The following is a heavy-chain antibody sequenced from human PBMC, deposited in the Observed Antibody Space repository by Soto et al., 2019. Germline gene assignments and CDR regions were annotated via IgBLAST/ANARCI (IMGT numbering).Heavy chain of an antibody. Sequence: EVQLLESGGGLVQPGGSLRLSCAASGFTFSSYAMSWVRQAPGKGLEWVSAISGSGGSTYYADSVKGRFTISRDKSKNTLYLQMTRLRVEDTAVYYCAKETGIYCSGGSCYSGYFDYWGQGSLVTVSS. J-gene: IGHJ4*02. D-gene: IGHD2-15*01. CDR1: GFTFSSYA. V-gene: IGHV3-23*01. CDR2: ISGSGGST. CDR3: AKETGIYCSGGSCYSGYFDY.